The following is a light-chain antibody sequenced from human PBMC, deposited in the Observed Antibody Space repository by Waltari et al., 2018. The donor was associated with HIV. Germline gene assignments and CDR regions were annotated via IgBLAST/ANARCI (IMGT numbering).Light chain of an antibody. V-gene: IGLV2-11*01. J-gene: IGLJ3*02. CDR1: SSDVGYYNY. CDR2: DIT. Sequence: HSALTQPRSVSGSPGQSVTLSCTGTSSDVGYYNYVYWYQQHPGKAPKLLIFDITKRPSGVPDRFSGSKSGNTASLTISGLHLEDEANYYCCSYAGTYTWVFGGGTTLTVL. CDR3: CSYAGTYTWV.